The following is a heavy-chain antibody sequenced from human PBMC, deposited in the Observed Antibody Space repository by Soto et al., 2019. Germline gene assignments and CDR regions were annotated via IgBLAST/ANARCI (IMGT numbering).Heavy chain of an antibody. CDR3: AKDKVYYYDSSGPALDY. CDR2: ISGSGGST. Sequence: EVQLLESGGGLVQPGGSLRLSCAASGFTFSSYAMSWVRQAPGKGLEWVSAISGSGGSTYYADSVKGRFTISRDNSKNTLYLQMNSLRAEDTAVYYCAKDKVYYYDSSGPALDYWGQGTLVTVSS. D-gene: IGHD3-22*01. V-gene: IGHV3-23*01. J-gene: IGHJ4*02. CDR1: GFTFSSYA.